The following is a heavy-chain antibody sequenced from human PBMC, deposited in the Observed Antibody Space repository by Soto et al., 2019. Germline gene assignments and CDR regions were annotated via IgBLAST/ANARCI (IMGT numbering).Heavy chain of an antibody. CDR1: GGTLSSET. CDR3: AKRPLALLCFDY. Sequence: GASVKVSCKVSGGTLSSETISWLRQAPGQGLEWMGRIIPLLGIGNYAQKFQGRVTITEDISTNTGYMELSSLTSQDTAVYYCAKRPLALLCFDYWGQGTLVTVSS. V-gene: IGHV1-69*02. J-gene: IGHJ4*02. CDR2: IIPLLGIG.